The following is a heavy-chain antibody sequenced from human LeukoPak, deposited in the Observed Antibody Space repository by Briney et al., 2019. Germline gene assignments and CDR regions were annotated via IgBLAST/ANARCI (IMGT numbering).Heavy chain of an antibody. CDR2: ISAYNGNT. V-gene: IGHV1-18*01. CDR3: ARWGGTAMVTSDFDY. CDR1: GYTFTSYG. J-gene: IGHJ4*02. Sequence: ASVKVSCKASGYTFTSYGISWVRQAPGQGLEWMGWISAYNGNTNYAQKLQGRVTMTTDTSTSTAYMELRSLRSDDTAVYYCARWGGTAMVTSDFDYWGQGTLVTVSS. D-gene: IGHD5-18*01.